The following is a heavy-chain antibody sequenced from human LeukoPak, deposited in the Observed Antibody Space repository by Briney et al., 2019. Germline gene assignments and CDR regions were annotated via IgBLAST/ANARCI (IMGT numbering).Heavy chain of an antibody. Sequence: SETLSLTCTVSGGSIIGSTSYWGWIRQPPGKGLDWIGIINYSGSTYYNPSLRSRVTISVDTSKDQFSLKLNSVTASDTAVYYCARGYDYWGQGTLVTVSS. J-gene: IGHJ4*02. D-gene: IGHD3-22*01. CDR3: ARGYDY. V-gene: IGHV4-39*01. CDR2: INYSGST. CDR1: GGSIIGSTSY.